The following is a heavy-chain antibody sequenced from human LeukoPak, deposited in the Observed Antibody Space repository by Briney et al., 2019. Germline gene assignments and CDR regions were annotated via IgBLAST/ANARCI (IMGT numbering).Heavy chain of an antibody. D-gene: IGHD2-15*01. Sequence: PGGSLRLSCAASGFTFSSYGMHWVRQAPGKGLEWVAFIRYDGSNKYYADSVKGRFTISRDNSKNTLYRQMNSLRAEDTAVYYCAKASLLRRAFDIWGQGTMVTVSS. CDR1: GFTFSSYG. V-gene: IGHV3-30*02. CDR2: IRYDGSNK. J-gene: IGHJ3*02. CDR3: AKASLLRRAFDI.